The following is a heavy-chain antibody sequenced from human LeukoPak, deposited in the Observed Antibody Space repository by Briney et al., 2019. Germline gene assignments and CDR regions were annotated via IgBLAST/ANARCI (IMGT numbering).Heavy chain of an antibody. V-gene: IGHV3-66*01. J-gene: IGHJ4*02. D-gene: IGHD3-22*01. CDR3: AKDLPYYYDSSQFDY. CDR2: IYSGGST. Sequence: GGSLRLSCAASGFTVRNNYMSWVRQAPGKGLEWVSLIYSGGSTYYADSVKGRFTISRDNSKNTLYLQMNSLRAEDTAVYYCAKDLPYYYDSSQFDYWGQGTLVTVSS. CDR1: GFTVRNNY.